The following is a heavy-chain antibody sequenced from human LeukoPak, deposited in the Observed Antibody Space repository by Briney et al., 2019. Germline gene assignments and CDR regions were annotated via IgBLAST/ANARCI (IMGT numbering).Heavy chain of an antibody. CDR1: GGSLSGYY. V-gene: IGHV4-34*01. J-gene: IGHJ4*02. CDR2: INHSGST. D-gene: IGHD2-21*01. Sequence: SETLSLTCAVYGGSLSGYYWSWIRQPPGKGLEWIGEINHSGSTNYNPSLKSRVTISVDTSKNQLSLKLSSMTAADTAVYYCATNLAIHFDYWGRGTLVTVSS. CDR3: ATNLAIHFDY.